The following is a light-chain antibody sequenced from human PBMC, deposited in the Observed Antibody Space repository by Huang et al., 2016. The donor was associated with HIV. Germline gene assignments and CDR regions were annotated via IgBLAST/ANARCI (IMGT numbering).Light chain of an antibody. CDR1: QGIVNS. V-gene: IGKV1-NL1*01. J-gene: IGKJ1*01. Sequence: DIHMTQSSSSLSAYVVDRVTITCRASQGIVNSVAWYQQKPEKPPRLHLYATSKLESGSPSRFSGSGSETHYTLTITTRQPEKIASYYCQQYQSIPWTFGQGTKVEIK. CDR2: ATS. CDR3: QQYQSIPWT.